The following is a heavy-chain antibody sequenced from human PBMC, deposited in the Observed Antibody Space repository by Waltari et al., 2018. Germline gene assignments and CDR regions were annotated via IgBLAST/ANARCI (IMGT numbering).Heavy chain of an antibody. CDR1: GYSISDNNC. J-gene: IGHJ4*02. CDR2: ICHRGVT. Sequence: QVRLQESGPGPVEPSETLSLTCAVSGYSISDNNCWGWIRQSPGTGLEWIGSICHRGVTFYSPSLKSRVTISVDTSKNQFSLRLASVTAADTAVYYCTKDSSGWSRDFWGQGTLVTVSS. CDR3: TKDSSGWSRDF. D-gene: IGHD6-19*01. V-gene: IGHV4-38-2*02.